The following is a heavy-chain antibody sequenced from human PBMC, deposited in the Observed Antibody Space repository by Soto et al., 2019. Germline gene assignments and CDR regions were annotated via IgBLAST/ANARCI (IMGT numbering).Heavy chain of an antibody. D-gene: IGHD3-10*01. Sequence: PSETLSLTCTVSGGSFSGYYWSWIRPPPGKGLEWIGEINDRGSTNYNPSLKSRVTMSVDTSKNQFSLKLSSVTAGDTAVYYCARNMDRGPRSRNWFDPWGQGTLVTAPQ. CDR3: ARNMDRGPRSRNWFDP. V-gene: IGHV4-34*01. CDR1: GGSFSGYY. CDR2: INDRGST. J-gene: IGHJ5*02.